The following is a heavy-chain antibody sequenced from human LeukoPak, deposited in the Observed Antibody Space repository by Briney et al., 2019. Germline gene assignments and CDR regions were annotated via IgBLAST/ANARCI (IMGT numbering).Heavy chain of an antibody. Sequence: GGSLRLSCAASGFTFSSYWMSWVRQAPGKGLERVANIKQDGSEKYYVDSVKGRFTISRDNAKNSLYLQMNSLRAEDTAVYYCASQIWGSYPGHYWGQGTLVTVSS. CDR1: GFTFSSYW. D-gene: IGHD3-16*01. J-gene: IGHJ4*02. V-gene: IGHV3-7*01. CDR3: ASQIWGSYPGHY. CDR2: IKQDGSEK.